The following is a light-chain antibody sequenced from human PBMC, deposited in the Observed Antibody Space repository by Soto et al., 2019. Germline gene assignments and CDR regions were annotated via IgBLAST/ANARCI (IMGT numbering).Light chain of an antibody. CDR1: QTIRNW. V-gene: IGKV1-5*03. Sequence: DIQMTQSPSTLSASVGDRVTITFRASQTIRNWLAWYQQKPGKAPKFLIYTVSTLESGVPSRFSGAGSGTEFSLTISSLQPDDFATYYCQQYKTYPWTFGQGTKV. CDR3: QQYKTYPWT. CDR2: TVS. J-gene: IGKJ1*01.